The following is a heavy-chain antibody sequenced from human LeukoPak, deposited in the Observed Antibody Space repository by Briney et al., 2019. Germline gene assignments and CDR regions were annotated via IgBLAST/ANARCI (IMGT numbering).Heavy chain of an antibody. V-gene: IGHV1-18*01. D-gene: IGHD2-21*02. CDR2: ISAYNDNT. CDR3: ARDGAAIVVVTALSAFDI. Sequence: ASVKVSCKASGYTFTSYGISWVRQAPGQGLEWMGWISAYNDNTNYAQKLQGRVTMTTDTSTSTAYMELRSLRSDDTAVYYCARDGAAIVVVTALSAFDIWGQGTMVTVSS. J-gene: IGHJ3*02. CDR1: GYTFTSYG.